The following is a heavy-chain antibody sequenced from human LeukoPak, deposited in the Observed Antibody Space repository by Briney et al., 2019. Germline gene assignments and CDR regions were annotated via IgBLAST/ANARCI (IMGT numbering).Heavy chain of an antibody. D-gene: IGHD3-3*01. Sequence: AGSLRLSCAASGCTCSSVWMNWVRQAPGKGLEWVGRIQGKTDGGTTHYAAPVKGRFTISRDDSKNTLFLQMNSLKTEDTAMYYCVKDGVWGQGTLVTVSS. J-gene: IGHJ4*02. V-gene: IGHV3-15*01. CDR3: VKDGV. CDR1: GCTCSSVW. CDR2: IQGKTDGGTT.